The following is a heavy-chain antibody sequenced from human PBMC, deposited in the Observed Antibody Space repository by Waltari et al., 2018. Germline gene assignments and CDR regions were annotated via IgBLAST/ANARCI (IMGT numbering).Heavy chain of an antibody. CDR2: IYHSGTT. J-gene: IGHJ3*02. D-gene: IGHD1-1*01. V-gene: IGHV4-38-2*02. CDR3: ARDWNPDGLDT. CDR1: GFSISSGYY. Sequence: QVQMQESGPGLVKPSETLSLTCNVSGFSISSGYYWAWIRQPPGKGLEWIGTIYHSGTTYYGPSLKSRVTLSVDTSKNKFSLKLSSVTAADTAVYYCARDWNPDGLDTWGQGTLVTVSS.